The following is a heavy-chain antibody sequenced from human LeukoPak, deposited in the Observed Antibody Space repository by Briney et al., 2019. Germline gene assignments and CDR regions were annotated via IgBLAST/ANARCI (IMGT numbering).Heavy chain of an antibody. V-gene: IGHV3-23*01. CDR3: AKVAKYYYGSGSYYNDY. J-gene: IGHJ4*02. D-gene: IGHD3-10*01. CDR1: GFTFTTYA. CDR2: ISGSGGST. Sequence: GGSLRLSCAASGFTFTTYAMSWVRQAPGKGLEWVSAISGSGGSTYYADSVKGRFTISRDNSKNTLYLQMNSLRAEDTAVYYCAKVAKYYYGSGSYYNDYWGQGTLVTVSS.